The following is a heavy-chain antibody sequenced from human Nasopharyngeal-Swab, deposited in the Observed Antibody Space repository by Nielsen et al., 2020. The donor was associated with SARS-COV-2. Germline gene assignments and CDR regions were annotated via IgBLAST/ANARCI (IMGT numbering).Heavy chain of an antibody. CDR1: GFSFSNYA. J-gene: IGHJ1*01. Sequence: GSLRLSCAASGFSFSNYAMYWVRQAPGKGLEWVASISYDGSTQYYADSVKGRLTISRDNSKTTLFLQMTSLRSEDTAVYYCARAGALDTTIEHWGQGNLVTVSS. D-gene: IGHD3-3*01. CDR3: ARAGALDTTIEH. CDR2: ISYDGSTQ. V-gene: IGHV3-30*04.